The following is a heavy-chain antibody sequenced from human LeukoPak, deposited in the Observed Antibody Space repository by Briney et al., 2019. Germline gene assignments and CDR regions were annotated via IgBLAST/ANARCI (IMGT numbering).Heavy chain of an antibody. CDR1: GFTVSNSY. J-gene: IGHJ4*02. CDR2: ISGSGGST. Sequence: GGSLRLSCAASGFTVSNSYMNWVCQAPGKGLEWVSGISGSGGSTYYADSVKGRFTISRDNSKNTLFLQMNSLRAEDTAVYYCAKQESGGDFYFDYWGQGTLVTVSS. V-gene: IGHV3-23*01. D-gene: IGHD2-21*02. CDR3: AKQESGGDFYFDY.